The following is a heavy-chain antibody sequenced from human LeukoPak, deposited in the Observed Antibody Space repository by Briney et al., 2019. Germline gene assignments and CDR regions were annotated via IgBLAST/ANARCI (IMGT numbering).Heavy chain of an antibody. CDR3: ARRNTADASIDF. Sequence: SETLSLTCTLSGGSMSGHWWSWIRQSPRKGLEWIGDIFYSGGTNNNSPLKSRLTMSLDTSKTQFSLKLSSVTAADTAMYYCARRNTADASIDFWGQGILVIASS. CDR2: IFYSGGT. J-gene: IGHJ4*02. CDR1: GGSMSGHW. V-gene: IGHV4-59*08. D-gene: IGHD2/OR15-2a*01.